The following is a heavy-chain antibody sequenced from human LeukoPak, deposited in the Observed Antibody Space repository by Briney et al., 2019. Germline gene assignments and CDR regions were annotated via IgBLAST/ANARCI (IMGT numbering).Heavy chain of an antibody. J-gene: IGHJ4*02. V-gene: IGHV4-59*06. CDR3: ARDSGTYYGPFDY. D-gene: IGHD1-26*01. CDR2: IYYSGST. CDR1: GGSISSYY. Sequence: SETLSLTCTVSGGSISSYYWSWIRQHPGKGLEWIGYIYYSGSTFYNPSLKSRVTISVDTSKNQFSLQLSSVTAADTAMYYCARDSGTYYGPFDYWGQGTLVTVSS.